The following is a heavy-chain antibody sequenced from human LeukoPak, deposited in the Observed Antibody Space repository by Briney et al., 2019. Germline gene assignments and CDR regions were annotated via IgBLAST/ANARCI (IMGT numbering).Heavy chain of an antibody. J-gene: IGHJ4*02. D-gene: IGHD3-16*02. Sequence: ASVKVSCKASGYTFTSYGISWVRQAPGQGLEWMGWISAYNGNTNYAQKLQGRVTMTTDTSTSTAYMELRSLRSDDTAEYYCARDRDMITFGGVIADYWGQGTLVTVSS. V-gene: IGHV1-18*04. CDR2: ISAYNGNT. CDR3: ARDRDMITFGGVIADY. CDR1: GYTFTSYG.